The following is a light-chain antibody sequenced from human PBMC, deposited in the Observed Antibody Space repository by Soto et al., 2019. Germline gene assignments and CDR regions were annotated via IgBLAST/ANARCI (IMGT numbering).Light chain of an antibody. CDR2: TNN. CDR3: AVWDDSLHGLV. J-gene: IGLJ1*01. CDR1: SSNIGGNS. V-gene: IGLV1-44*01. Sequence: QSVLTQPPSASGTPGQTVTISCSGSSSNIGGNSVSWCQQLPGTAPKLLIHTNNQRPSGVPDRFSGSKSGTSASLAITGLQPEDEADYYCAVWDDSLHGLVFGTGTKVTVL.